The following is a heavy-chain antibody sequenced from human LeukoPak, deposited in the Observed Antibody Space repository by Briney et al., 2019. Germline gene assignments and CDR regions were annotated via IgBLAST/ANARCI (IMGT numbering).Heavy chain of an antibody. Sequence: SQTLSLTCTVSGGSISSGGYYWSWIRQHPGKGLEWIGYIYYSGSTYYNPSLKSRVTISVDTSKNQFSLKLSSATAADTAVYYCARDKLGYFDYWGQGTLVTVSS. CDR3: ARDKLGYFDY. J-gene: IGHJ4*02. D-gene: IGHD3-16*01. CDR2: IYYSGST. V-gene: IGHV4-31*03. CDR1: GGSISSGGYY.